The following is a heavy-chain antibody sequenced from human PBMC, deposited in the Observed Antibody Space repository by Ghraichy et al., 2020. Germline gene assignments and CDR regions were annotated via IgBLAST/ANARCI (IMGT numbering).Heavy chain of an antibody. V-gene: IGHV3-64*01. CDR3: ASDAFDI. CDR2: ISSNGDIT. CDR1: GFTFSKYG. J-gene: IGHJ3*02. Sequence: GGSLRLSCAGSGFTFSKYGMHWVRQAPGKGLEYVSAISSNGDITFYANSVKGRFTISRDNSKNVVYLQVGSLRADDMAIYYCASDAFDIWGQGTMVTVSS.